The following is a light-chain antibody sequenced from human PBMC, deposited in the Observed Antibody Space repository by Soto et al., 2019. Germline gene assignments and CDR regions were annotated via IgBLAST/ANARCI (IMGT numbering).Light chain of an antibody. J-gene: IGLJ2*01. CDR2: EDR. CDR3: QAWDSSSLV. CDR1: KLGDRF. Sequence: SSELTQSPSVSVSPGQTASITCSGDKLGDRFAYWYQQKPGQSPVVVIYEDRKRPSGIPERFSGSNSGNTATLTISGTQAMDEADYYCQAWDSSSLVFGGGTKLTVL. V-gene: IGLV3-1*01.